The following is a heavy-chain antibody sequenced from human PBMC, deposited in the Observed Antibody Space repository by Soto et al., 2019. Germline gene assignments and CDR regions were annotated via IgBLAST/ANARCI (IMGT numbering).Heavy chain of an antibody. CDR1: GYTFTGYY. CDR3: ARDQEATIFGVVTPYGMDV. V-gene: IGHV1-2*04. CDR2: INPNSGGT. D-gene: IGHD3-3*01. J-gene: IGHJ6*02. Sequence: GASVKVSCKASGYTFTGYYMHWVRQAPGQGHEWMGWINPNSGGTNYAQKFQGWVTMTRDTSISTAYMELSRLRSDDTAVYYCARDQEATIFGVVTPYGMDVWGQGTTVSVSS.